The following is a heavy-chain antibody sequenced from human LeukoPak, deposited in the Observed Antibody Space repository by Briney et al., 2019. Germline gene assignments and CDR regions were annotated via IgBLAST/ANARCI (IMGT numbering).Heavy chain of an antibody. V-gene: IGHV1-18*01. CDR3: ARTSSGYYYYGMDV. D-gene: IGHD3-22*01. CDR1: GYTFTSYG. CDR2: ISAYIGNT. Sequence: GASVKVSCKASGYTFTSYGFSWVRQAPGQGLEWMGWISAYIGNTNYAQKLQGRVTMTTDTSTSTAYMELRSLRSDDTAVYYCARTSSGYYYYGMDVWGQGTTVTVSS. J-gene: IGHJ6*02.